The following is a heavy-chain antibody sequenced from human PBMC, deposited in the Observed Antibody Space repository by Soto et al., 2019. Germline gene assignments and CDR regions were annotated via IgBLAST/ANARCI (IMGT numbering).Heavy chain of an antibody. CDR2: IKQDGSEK. D-gene: IGHD6-19*01. CDR1: GFTFRSNW. CDR3: VRGKAGH. V-gene: IGHV3-7*04. J-gene: IGHJ4*02. Sequence: EVQLVESGGGLAQPGGSLRLSCAASGFTFRSNWMTWVRQAPGKGLEWVANIKQDGSEKYYVDSVKGRFTISRDNAKNSLYLQMNSLRVEDTAVYYCVRGKAGHWGQGTLVTVSS.